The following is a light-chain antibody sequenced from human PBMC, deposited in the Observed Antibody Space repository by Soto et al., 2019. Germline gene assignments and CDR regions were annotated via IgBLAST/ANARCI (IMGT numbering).Light chain of an antibody. CDR2: EVN. CDR3: CLSPGSLTWL. J-gene: IGLJ3*02. CDR1: GSDVGDSSH. V-gene: IGLV2-11*01. Sequence: QSALPQPRSVSGSPGQSVTISCTATGSDVGDSSHVSWYQLHPGKAPKLMIYEVNNRPSGVPDRISGSKSGSTASLTISGLQAEDEAEYYCCLSPGSLTWLFGGGTKLTVL.